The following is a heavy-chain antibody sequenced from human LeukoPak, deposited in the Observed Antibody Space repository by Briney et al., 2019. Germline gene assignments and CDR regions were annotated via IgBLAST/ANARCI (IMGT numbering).Heavy chain of an antibody. D-gene: IGHD6-13*01. CDR3: ASGTAAAGYRKYYYYMDV. CDR1: GFTFSDYY. CDR2: ISSSGSTI. Sequence: GGSLRLSCAASGFTFSDYYMSWIRQAPGKELEWVSYISSSGSTIYYADSVKGRFTISRDNAKNSLYLQMNSLRAEDTAVYYCASGTAAAGYRKYYYYMDVWGKGTTVTVSS. J-gene: IGHJ6*03. V-gene: IGHV3-11*04.